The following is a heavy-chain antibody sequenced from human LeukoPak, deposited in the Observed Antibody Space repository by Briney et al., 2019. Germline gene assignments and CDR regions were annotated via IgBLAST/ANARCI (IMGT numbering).Heavy chain of an antibody. CDR1: GFTFSNYA. V-gene: IGHV4-34*01. D-gene: IGHD2-2*01. CDR2: INHSGST. J-gene: IGHJ6*03. Sequence: PGGSLRLPCAASGFTFSNYAMSWVRQPPGKGLEWIGEINHSGSTNYNPSLKSRVTISVDTSKNQFSLKLSSVTAADTAVFYCARGRTGYQLLPTKKDYSYYYMDVWGKGTTVTVSS. CDR3: ARGRTGYQLLPTKKDYSYYYMDV.